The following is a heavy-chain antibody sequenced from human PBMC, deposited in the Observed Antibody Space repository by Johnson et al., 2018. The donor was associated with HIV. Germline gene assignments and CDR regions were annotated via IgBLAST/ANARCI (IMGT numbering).Heavy chain of an antibody. CDR3: AKDIGVAVADGAFDI. Sequence: VQLVEFGGGLVQPGRSLRLSCAASGFTFDDYAMHWVRQAPGKGLEWVSGISWNSGSIGYADSVKGRFTISRDNAKNSLYLQMNRLRAEDTALYYCAKDIGVAVADGAFDIWGQGTMVTVSS. V-gene: IGHV3-9*01. CDR2: ISWNSGSI. J-gene: IGHJ3*02. CDR1: GFTFDDYA. D-gene: IGHD6-19*01.